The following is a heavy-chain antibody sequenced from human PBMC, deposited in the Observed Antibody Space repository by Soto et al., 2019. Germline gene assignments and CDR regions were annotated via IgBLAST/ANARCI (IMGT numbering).Heavy chain of an antibody. CDR2: VSYSGST. CDR1: GASISSHY. Sequence: QVQLQESGPGLVKPSETLSLTCSVSGASISSHYWSWVRQPPGKGLEWIGYVSYSGSTNYNPSLRSRVTSSVDTSKNQFSLKLRSVTVADTAVYYCASLGPDSGSGRYILRMDVWGQGTTVTVSS. V-gene: IGHV4-59*11. CDR3: ASLGPDSGSGRYILRMDV. J-gene: IGHJ6*02. D-gene: IGHD3-10*01.